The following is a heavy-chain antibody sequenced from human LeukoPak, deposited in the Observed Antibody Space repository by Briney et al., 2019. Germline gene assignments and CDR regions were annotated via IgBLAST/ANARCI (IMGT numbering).Heavy chain of an antibody. J-gene: IGHJ5*02. CDR1: GGSISSGDYY. CDR2: IYHSGST. CDR3: ARHSIAALGNWFDP. D-gene: IGHD6-6*01. V-gene: IGHV4-39*01. Sequence: SETLSLTCTVSGGSISSGDYYWGWIRQPPGKGLEWIGSIYHSGSTYYNPSLKSRVTISVDTSKNQFSLKLSSVTAADTAVYYCARHSIAALGNWFDPWGQGTLVTVSS.